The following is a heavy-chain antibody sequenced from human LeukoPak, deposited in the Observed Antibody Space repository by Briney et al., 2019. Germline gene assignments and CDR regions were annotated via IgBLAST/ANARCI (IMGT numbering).Heavy chain of an antibody. D-gene: IGHD2-2*01. CDR1: GFTFNNYA. CDR3: AKRPREYLRSNSWPNWFDS. Sequence: GGSLRLSCAASGFTFNNYAMSWVRQAPGKGLEWVSAISASGGTTYYADSVKGRFTISRDNSENTLFLQMNSLRAEDTAVYYCAKRPREYLRSNSWPNWFDSLGQGTLVT. V-gene: IGHV3-23*01. CDR2: ISASGGTT. J-gene: IGHJ5*01.